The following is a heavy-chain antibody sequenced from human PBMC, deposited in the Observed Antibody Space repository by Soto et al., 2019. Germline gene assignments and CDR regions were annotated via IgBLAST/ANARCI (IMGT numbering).Heavy chain of an antibody. V-gene: IGHV1-69*06. CDR1: GGTFSSYA. CDR2: IIPIFGTA. D-gene: IGHD2-2*01. J-gene: IGHJ5*02. Sequence: QVQLVQSGAEVKKPGSSVKVSCKASGGTFSSYAISWVRQAPGQGLEWMGGIIPIFGTANYAQKFQGRVTITADKSTSTAYMELSRLRSEDTAVYYCARACSSTSCSPNWFDPWGQGTLVTVSS. CDR3: ARACSSTSCSPNWFDP.